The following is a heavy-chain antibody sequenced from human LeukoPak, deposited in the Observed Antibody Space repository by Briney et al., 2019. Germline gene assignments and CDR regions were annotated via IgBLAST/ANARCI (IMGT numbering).Heavy chain of an antibody. D-gene: IGHD2-15*01. Sequence: GGSLRFSCAASGFTFSSYSMNWVRQAPGKGLEWVSSISSSSSYIYYADSVKGRFTISRDNAKNSLYLQMNSLRAEDTAMYYCARADCSGGSCSYGMDVWGQGTTVTVSS. CDR3: ARADCSGGSCSYGMDV. CDR1: GFTFSSYS. CDR2: ISSSSSYI. J-gene: IGHJ6*02. V-gene: IGHV3-21*01.